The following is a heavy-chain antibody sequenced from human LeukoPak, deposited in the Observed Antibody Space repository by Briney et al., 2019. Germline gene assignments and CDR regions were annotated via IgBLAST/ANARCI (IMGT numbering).Heavy chain of an antibody. D-gene: IGHD1-14*01. CDR3: ARLPRTGGPTDY. V-gene: IGHV3-30*02. CDR1: GFSFRSSA. J-gene: IGHJ4*02. CDR2: MRSDGSDE. Sequence: GGSLRLSCAASGFSFRSSAMHWVRQAPGKGLEWMAFMRSDGSDEHYADSVKGRFTISRDNAKNSLYLQMNSLRAEDTAVYYCARLPRTGGPTDYWGQGTLVTVSS.